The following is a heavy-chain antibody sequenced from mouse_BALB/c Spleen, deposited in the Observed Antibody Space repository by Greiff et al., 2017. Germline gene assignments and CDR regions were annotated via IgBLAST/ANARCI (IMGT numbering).Heavy chain of an antibody. J-gene: IGHJ4*01. CDR3: AREGITAYYYAMDY. V-gene: IGHV1S135*01. Sequence: VQLQQSGPELMKPGASVKISCKASGYSFTSYYMHWVKQSHGKSLEWIGYIDPFNGGTSYNQKFKGKATLTVDKSSSTAYMHLSSLTSEDSAVYYCAREGITAYYYAMDYWGQGTSVTVSS. CDR2: IDPFNGGT. CDR1: GYSFTSYY. D-gene: IGHD2-4*01.